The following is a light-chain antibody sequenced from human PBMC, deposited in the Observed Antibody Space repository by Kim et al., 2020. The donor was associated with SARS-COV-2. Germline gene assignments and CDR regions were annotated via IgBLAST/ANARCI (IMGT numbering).Light chain of an antibody. CDR2: LNSDGSH. Sequence: QPVLNQSPSASASLGASVKLTCTLSSGHSRNAIDWHQQQPERGPRYLMKLNSDGSHTKGDGIPDRFSGSSSGAERYLTISSLQSEDEADYYCQTWDTGIHVLGGGTQRTVL. V-gene: IGLV4-69*01. CDR3: QTWDTGIHV. CDR1: SGHSRNA. J-gene: IGLJ3*02.